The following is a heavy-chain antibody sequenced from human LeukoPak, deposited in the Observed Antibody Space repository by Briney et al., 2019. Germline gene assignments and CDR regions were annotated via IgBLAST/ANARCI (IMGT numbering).Heavy chain of an antibody. CDR3: ARENWYRFDP. D-gene: IGHD1-1*01. CDR1: GFPFSTFW. Sequence: GGSLRLSCEASGFPFSTFWMIWVRQPPGKGLEWVAKIQQDGSGEEYVDSVEGRFTISRDNAKNSLYLQMNSLRVEDTGVYYCARENWYRFDPWGQGTLVTVSS. V-gene: IGHV3-7*01. J-gene: IGHJ5*02. CDR2: IQQDGSGE.